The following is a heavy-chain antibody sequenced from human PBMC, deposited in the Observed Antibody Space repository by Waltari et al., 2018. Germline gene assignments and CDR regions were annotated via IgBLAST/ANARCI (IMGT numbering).Heavy chain of an antibody. CDR1: GFSLSTSGMR. D-gene: IGHD2-8*01. CDR3: ARTHKMDWYFDL. V-gene: IGHV2-70*04. Sequence: QVNLKESGPALVKPTQTLTLTCSFSGFSLSTSGMRVSWIRQPPGKALEWLARIDWENSKVYSTSLKTRLTIAKDTSKNQVILTMTNLDPVDTGTYYCARTHKMDWYFDLWGRGTLVTVSS. CDR2: IDWENSK. J-gene: IGHJ2*01.